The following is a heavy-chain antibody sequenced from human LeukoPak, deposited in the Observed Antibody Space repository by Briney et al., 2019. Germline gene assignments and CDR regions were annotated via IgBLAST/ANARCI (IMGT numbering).Heavy chain of an antibody. Sequence: GRSLRLSCAASGFTFSTYAMHWFRQAPGKGLEWVAVMSYDGGTKYYADSVKGRFTISTDNSKNTLYLQLNSLRAEDTAVYYCMRGGTDDYWGQGTLVTVSS. CDR2: MSYDGGTK. J-gene: IGHJ4*02. CDR1: GFTFSTYA. D-gene: IGHD3-16*01. V-gene: IGHV3-30*01. CDR3: MRGGTDDY.